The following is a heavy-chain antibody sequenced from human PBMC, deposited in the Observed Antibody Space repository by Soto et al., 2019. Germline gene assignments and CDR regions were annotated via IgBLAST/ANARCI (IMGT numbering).Heavy chain of an antibody. CDR1: GGSIGTYY. Sequence: SETLSLTCSVSGGSIGTYYWSWIRQSPGKGLEWIGYIYYTGSTKYNPTLKSRVTISVDTSKNQFSLRLSSVTAADTAVYYCARDRGPNWFDPWGQGTLVTVSS. CDR3: ARDRGPNWFDP. CDR2: IYYTGST. V-gene: IGHV4-59*12. J-gene: IGHJ5*02.